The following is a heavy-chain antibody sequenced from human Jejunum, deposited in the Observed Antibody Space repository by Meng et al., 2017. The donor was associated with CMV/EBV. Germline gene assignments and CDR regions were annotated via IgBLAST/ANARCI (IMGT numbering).Heavy chain of an antibody. CDR2: IYYSGST. Sequence: YYWNWSRQHPGKGLEWIGYIYYSGSTYYNPSLKSRVTISIDTSKNQFSLKLSSVTAADTAVYYCARDEGGDLGYCSGGSCYSEVGFDYWGQGTLVTVSS. CDR3: ARDEGGDLGYCSGGSCYSEVGFDY. J-gene: IGHJ4*02. D-gene: IGHD2-15*01. V-gene: IGHV4-31*02. CDR1: YY.